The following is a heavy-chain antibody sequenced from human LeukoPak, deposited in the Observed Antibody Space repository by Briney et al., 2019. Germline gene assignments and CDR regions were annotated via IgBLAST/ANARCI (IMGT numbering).Heavy chain of an antibody. V-gene: IGHV4-4*07. J-gene: IGHJ5*02. CDR2: IYTGGST. D-gene: IGHD3-10*01. Sequence: PSETLSLTCTVSGGSISSYYWSWIRQPAGKGLEWIGRIYTGGSTNYNPSLKSRVTMSVDTSKNQFSLKLSSVTAADTAVYYCARESGWFREPLNWFDPWGQGTLVTVSS. CDR3: ARESGWFREPLNWFDP. CDR1: GGSISSYY.